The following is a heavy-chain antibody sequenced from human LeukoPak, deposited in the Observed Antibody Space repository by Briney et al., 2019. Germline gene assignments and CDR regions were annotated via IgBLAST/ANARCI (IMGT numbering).Heavy chain of an antibody. CDR2: IFYSGST. V-gene: IGHV4-39*01. Sequence: PSETLSLACTVSGGSISSTSYYWGRIRQPPGKGLEWIGYIFYSGSTYYNPSLKSRVTISVDTSKNQFSLRLSSVTAADTAVYYCATYESGNYGRLDYWGQGILVTVSS. J-gene: IGHJ4*02. CDR3: ATYESGNYGRLDY. D-gene: IGHD1-26*01. CDR1: GGSISSTSYY.